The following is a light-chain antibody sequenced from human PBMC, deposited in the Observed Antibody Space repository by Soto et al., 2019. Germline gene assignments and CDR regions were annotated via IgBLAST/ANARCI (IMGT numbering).Light chain of an antibody. J-gene: IGKJ1*01. CDR3: QQYNNSPPVWT. Sequence: EIGMTQSPATLSVSPGERATLSCRASQSVSSNLAWYQQKPGQAPRLLIYGASTRATGIPARFSGSGSGTEFTLTISSLQSEDFAVYYCQQYNNSPPVWTFGQGTKVEIK. V-gene: IGKV3-15*01. CDR1: QSVSSN. CDR2: GAS.